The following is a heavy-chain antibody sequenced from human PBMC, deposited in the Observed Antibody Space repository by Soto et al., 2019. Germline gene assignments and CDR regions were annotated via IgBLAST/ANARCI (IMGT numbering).Heavy chain of an antibody. V-gene: IGHV1-18*01. CDR2: INPSSGET. Sequence: QIRLVQSGGEVRTPGGSVKVSCKASGYTFSSYGITWVRQAPGQGLEWLGWINPSSGETNYAQKFQGRVTVTTDTSTTTGYMELRNLTFDDTAVYYCARDWYPRFDPWGQGTLVTVSS. CDR3: ARDWYPRFDP. D-gene: IGHD6-13*01. CDR1: GYTFSSYG. J-gene: IGHJ5*02.